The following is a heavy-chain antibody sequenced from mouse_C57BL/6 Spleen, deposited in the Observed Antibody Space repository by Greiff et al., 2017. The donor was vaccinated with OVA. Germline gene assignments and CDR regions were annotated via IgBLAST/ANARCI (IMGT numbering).Heavy chain of an antibody. CDR3: TRHEEGYYYGSSYDAMDY. CDR2: FYPGSGSI. Sequence: QVQLKQSGAELVKPGASVKLSCKASGYTFTEYTIHWVKQRPGQGLEWIGWFYPGSGSIKYNEKFKDKATLTADKSSSTVYMELSRLTSEDSAVYFCTRHEEGYYYGSSYDAMDYWGQGTSVTVSS. CDR1: GYTFTEYT. V-gene: IGHV1-62-2*01. D-gene: IGHD1-1*01. J-gene: IGHJ4*01.